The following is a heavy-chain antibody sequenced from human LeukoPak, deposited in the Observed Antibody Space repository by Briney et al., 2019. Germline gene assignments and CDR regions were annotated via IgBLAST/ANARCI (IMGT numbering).Heavy chain of an antibody. V-gene: IGHV4-31*03. CDR1: GGSVNVGGSY. D-gene: IGHD3-16*01. CDR3: ARGTQIGGPNDAFDI. Sequence: SETLSLTCTVSGGSVNVGGSYWNWIRQHPGEGLEWIGYIYYRGDTYYNPSLRSRVTISVDTSKNQFSLGLTSLTAADTAVYYCARGTQIGGPNDAFDIWGQGTMVTVSS. CDR2: IYYRGDT. J-gene: IGHJ3*02.